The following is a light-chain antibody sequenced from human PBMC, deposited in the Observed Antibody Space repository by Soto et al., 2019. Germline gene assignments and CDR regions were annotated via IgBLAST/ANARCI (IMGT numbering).Light chain of an antibody. V-gene: IGLV1-51*01. CDR3: GTWDSSLSAVV. CDR1: SSNIGNNY. CDR2: DNN. Sequence: QSVLTQPPSVSAAPGQKVTISCSGSSSNIGNNYVSWYQQLPETAPNLLIYDNNKRPSGIPDRFSGSKSGTSATLGITGLQTGDEADYYCGTWDSSLSAVVFGGGTKLTVL. J-gene: IGLJ2*01.